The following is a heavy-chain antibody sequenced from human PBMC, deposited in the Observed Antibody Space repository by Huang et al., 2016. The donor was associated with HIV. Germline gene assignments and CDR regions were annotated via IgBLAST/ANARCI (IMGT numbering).Heavy chain of an antibody. Sequence: EVQLVESGGGLVQPGGSLRLSCAASGFTFSSYWMHWVRQAPGKGVGWVERMNSDGSSSGYADSVTGRFTISRDNAKNKLYLQMNSLRAEDTAVYYCVRDPRIQSWLNYFDYWGQGTLVSVSS. CDR3: VRDPRIQSWLNYFDY. CDR2: MNSDGSSS. V-gene: IGHV3-74*01. CDR1: GFTFSSYW. J-gene: IGHJ4*02. D-gene: IGHD3-22*01.